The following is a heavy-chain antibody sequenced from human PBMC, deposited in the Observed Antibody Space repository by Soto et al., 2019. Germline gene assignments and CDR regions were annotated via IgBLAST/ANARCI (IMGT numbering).Heavy chain of an antibody. CDR3: ARGPTIFGVGVDAFDI. V-gene: IGHV3-23*01. CDR1: GFTLSSYA. CDR2: ISGSGDFT. Sequence: EVQLLESGGGLVQPGGSLRLSCAASGFTLSSYALSWVRQAPGKGLEWVSGISGSGDFTFYADSVKGRFTISRDNSNNTLYLQMNSLRVEDTAVYYCARGPTIFGVGVDAFDIWGQGTMVTVSS. D-gene: IGHD3-3*01. J-gene: IGHJ3*02.